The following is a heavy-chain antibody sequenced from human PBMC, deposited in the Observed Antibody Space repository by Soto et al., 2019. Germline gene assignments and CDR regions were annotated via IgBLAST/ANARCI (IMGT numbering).Heavy chain of an antibody. CDR3: AKDRGFGGTDNWFDS. Sequence: EVQLLESGGGLVQPGGSLRLSCAASGFTFSSYAMSWVRQAPGQGLEWVSGISGSGGTTYQADSVKGRISISIDNSENRLYLQMNSLRAEDTAVYYCAKDRGFGGTDNWFDSWGQGTLVTVSS. V-gene: IGHV3-23*01. CDR1: GFTFSSYA. D-gene: IGHD5-12*01. CDR2: ISGSGGTT. J-gene: IGHJ5*01.